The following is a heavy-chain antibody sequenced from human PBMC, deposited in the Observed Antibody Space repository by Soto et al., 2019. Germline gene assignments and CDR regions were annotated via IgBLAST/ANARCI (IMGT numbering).Heavy chain of an antibody. CDR1: GGPFNTFV. CDR2: ITPLFGTT. D-gene: IGHD6-19*01. CDR3: ARETLPGDSGWYTHFDN. Sequence: QELLVQSGTEGKKPGSSVKVSCKASGGPFNTFVINWVRQAPGHGLAWMGGITPLFGTTNYSQTLQGRITITADTSASTAYMALSHRTSGDTAVYYCARETLPGDSGWYTHFDNWGQGTLLTVSS. V-gene: IGHV1-69*06. J-gene: IGHJ4*02.